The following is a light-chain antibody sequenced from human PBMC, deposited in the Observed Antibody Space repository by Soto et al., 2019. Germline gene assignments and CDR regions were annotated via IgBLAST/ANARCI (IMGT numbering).Light chain of an antibody. CDR3: QQYNNWPRT. J-gene: IGKJ1*01. CDR1: QSVSRN. Sequence: EIVMTQSPATLSVSPGERATLSCRASQSVSRNLAWYQQKPGQAPRLLIYGASTRDTGIPARFSGSGSGTEFTLTISSLQSEDFAVYYCQQYNNWPRTFGQGTKVKIK. V-gene: IGKV3-15*01. CDR2: GAS.